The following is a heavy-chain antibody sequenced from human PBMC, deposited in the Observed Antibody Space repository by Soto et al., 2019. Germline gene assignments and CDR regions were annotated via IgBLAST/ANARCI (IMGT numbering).Heavy chain of an antibody. CDR1: GFSFSNYG. D-gene: IGHD6-13*01. V-gene: IGHV3-23*01. Sequence: VCLRLSCTASGFSFSNYGMNWVRQAPGKGLEWVSAISGDGNRTYYPDSVKGRFSISRDNSKNTLFLQIYSLRVEDTALYYCAKEQGFMQPFDLWGQGTLVTVSS. CDR3: AKEQGFMQPFDL. CDR2: ISGDGNRT. J-gene: IGHJ4*02.